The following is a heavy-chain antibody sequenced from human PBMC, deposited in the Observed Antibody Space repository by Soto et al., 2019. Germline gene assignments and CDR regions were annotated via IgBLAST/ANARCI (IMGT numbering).Heavy chain of an antibody. J-gene: IGHJ6*02. CDR1: GYTFTSYG. CDR2: INAGNGNT. CDR3: ARDHRAAVAGKIFPPDYYYYGMDV. Sequence: GASVKVSCKASGYTFTSYGMHWVRQAPGQRLEWMGWINAGNGNTKYSQKFQGRVTITRDTSASTAYMELSSLRSEDTAVYYCARDHRAAVAGKIFPPDYYYYGMDVWGQGTTVTVSS. V-gene: IGHV1-3*01. D-gene: IGHD6-19*01.